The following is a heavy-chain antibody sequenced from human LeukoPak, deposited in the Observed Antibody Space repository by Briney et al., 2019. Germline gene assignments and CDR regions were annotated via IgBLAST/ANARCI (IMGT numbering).Heavy chain of an antibody. D-gene: IGHD3-22*01. CDR1: GFTFTTYS. V-gene: IGHV3-21*01. CDR2: ITSSSASM. CDR3: ARSRGSGYYLIDAFDI. J-gene: IGHJ3*02. Sequence: GGSLRLSCAASGFTFTTYSMNWVRQAPGKGLEWVSSITSSSASMYYADSVKGRFTISRDNAKKSLYLQMNSLRAEDTAVYYCARSRGSGYYLIDAFDIWGQGTMVTVSS.